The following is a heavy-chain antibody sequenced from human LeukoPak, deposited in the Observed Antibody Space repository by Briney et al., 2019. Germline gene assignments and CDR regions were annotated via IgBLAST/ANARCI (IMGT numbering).Heavy chain of an antibody. J-gene: IGHJ6*03. Sequence: PSETLSLTCTVSGDSISGSNYYWDWIRQPPGKGLEWIGDIYYSGSTYYNPSLKSRVTLSVDTSKNQFSLKLISVTAADTAVYYCARLCGVEWFTVYYYYYMDVWGKGTTVTVSS. CDR3: ARLCGVEWFTVYYYYYMDV. V-gene: IGHV4-39*07. D-gene: IGHD3-3*01. CDR2: IYYSGST. CDR1: GDSISGSNYY.